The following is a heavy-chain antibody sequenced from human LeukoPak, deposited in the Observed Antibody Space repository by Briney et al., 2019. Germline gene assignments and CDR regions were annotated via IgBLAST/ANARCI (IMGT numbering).Heavy chain of an antibody. J-gene: IGHJ4*02. V-gene: IGHV3-23*01. D-gene: IGHD2-21*02. Sequence: GGSLRLSCAASGFTFSSYGMSWVRQAPGKGLEWVSAISGSGGSTYYADSVKGRFTISRDNSKNTLSLQMNSLRAEDTAVYYCAKVGSYCGGDCYPWYFDYWGQGTLVTVSS. CDR2: ISGSGGST. CDR1: GFTFSSYG. CDR3: AKVGSYCGGDCYPWYFDY.